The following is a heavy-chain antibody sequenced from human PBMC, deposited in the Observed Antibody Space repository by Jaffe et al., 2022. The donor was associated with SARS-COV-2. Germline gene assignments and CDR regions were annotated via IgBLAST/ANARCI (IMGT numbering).Heavy chain of an antibody. Sequence: QVQLQESGPGLVKPSETLSLTCTVSGGSISSYYWSWIRQPPGKGLEWIGYIYYSGSTNYNPSLKSRVTISVDTSKNQFSLKLSSVTAADTAVYYCARAGLLPYGDSSRFDPWGQGTLVTVSS. J-gene: IGHJ5*02. D-gene: IGHD4-17*01. CDR1: GGSISSYY. CDR3: ARAGLLPYGDSSRFDP. V-gene: IGHV4-59*01. CDR2: IYYSGST.